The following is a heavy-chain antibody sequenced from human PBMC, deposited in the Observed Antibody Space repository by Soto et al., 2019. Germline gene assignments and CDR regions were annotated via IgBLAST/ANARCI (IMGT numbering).Heavy chain of an antibody. V-gene: IGHV1-18*01. CDR2: ISAYNGNT. CDR1: GCTFTSYG. D-gene: IGHD5-12*01. J-gene: IGHJ4*02. Sequence: QVQLVQSGAEVKKPGASVKVSCKASGCTFTSYGITWVRQAPGQGLEWMGWISAYNGNTNYAQKLQGRVTMTTDTSTIPPYMELRSVRSDDTAVYYCARARGYSGYDYRGVVDHWGQGTLVTVSS. CDR3: ARARGYSGYDYRGVVDH.